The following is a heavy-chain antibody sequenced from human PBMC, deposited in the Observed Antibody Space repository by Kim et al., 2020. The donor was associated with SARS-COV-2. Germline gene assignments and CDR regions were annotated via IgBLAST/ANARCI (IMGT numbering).Heavy chain of an antibody. CDR2: ISGISDKT. V-gene: IGHV3-23*01. CDR3: ARCLGAVDPFDS. Sequence: GGSLRLSCAASGFTFNTYCMSWVRQAPGKGLEWVSAISGISDKTYYADSVEGRFSISRDNSKNTLYLQMNSLRAEDTALYYCARCLGAVDPFDSWGQGT. CDR1: GFTFNTYC. J-gene: IGHJ4*02. D-gene: IGHD2-15*01.